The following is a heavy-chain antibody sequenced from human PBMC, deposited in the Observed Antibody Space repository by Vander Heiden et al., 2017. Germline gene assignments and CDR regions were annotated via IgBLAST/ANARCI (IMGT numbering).Heavy chain of an antibody. CDR3: ARRLYDSSGYHPVWDY. V-gene: IGHV4-39*01. CDR1: GGSIRSRSYS. Sequence: QLQLQESGPGLAKPSETLSLTCTVSGGSIRSRSYSWGWIRQPPGMGLEWIGSIYYSVTTYYTPSHKSRVTISVDTSKKQFSLKLTSVTAADTAVYYCARRLYDSSGYHPVWDYWGQGTLVTVSS. CDR2: IYYSVTT. D-gene: IGHD3-22*01. J-gene: IGHJ4*02.